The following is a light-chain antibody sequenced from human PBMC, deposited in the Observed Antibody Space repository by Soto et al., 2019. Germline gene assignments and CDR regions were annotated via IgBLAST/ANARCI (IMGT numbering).Light chain of an antibody. CDR2: GNT. J-gene: IGLJ2*01. CDR1: SSNIGAGYD. CDR3: HSYDSSLSISGV. V-gene: IGLV1-40*01. Sequence: QSVLTQPPSVSGAPGQRVTISCTGSSSNIGAGYDVHWYQQLPGTAPKLLIYGNTNRPSGVPDRFSGSKSGTSASLAITGLQAEDEADYYCHSYDSSLSISGVFGGGTK.